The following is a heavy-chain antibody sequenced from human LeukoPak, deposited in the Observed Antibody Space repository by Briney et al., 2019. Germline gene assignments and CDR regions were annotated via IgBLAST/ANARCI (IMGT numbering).Heavy chain of an antibody. J-gene: IGHJ4*02. CDR3: AREGSYYGSGSPPLDY. D-gene: IGHD3-10*01. V-gene: IGHV4-34*01. CDR1: GGSFSDYY. Sequence: SETLSLTCAAYGGSFSDYYRSWIRQPPGKGLEWIGEINHSGTTNYNPSLKTRVTISVDTSKNQFSLKLSSVTAADTAVYYCAREGSYYGSGSPPLDYWGQGTLVTVSS. CDR2: INHSGTT.